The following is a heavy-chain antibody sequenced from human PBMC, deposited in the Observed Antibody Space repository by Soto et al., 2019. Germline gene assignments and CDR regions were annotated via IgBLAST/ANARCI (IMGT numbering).Heavy chain of an antibody. J-gene: IGHJ4*02. V-gene: IGHV3-23*01. CDR2: IRGSGGST. D-gene: IGHD3-22*01. Sequence: GGSLRLSCAASGFTFSSYAMSWVRQAPGKGLEWVSAIRGSGGSTYYADSVKGRFTISRDNSKNTLYLQMNSLRAEDTAVYYCAKESHNYYYDSSGQPGLFDYWGQGTLVTVSS. CDR3: AKESHNYYYDSSGQPGLFDY. CDR1: GFTFSSYA.